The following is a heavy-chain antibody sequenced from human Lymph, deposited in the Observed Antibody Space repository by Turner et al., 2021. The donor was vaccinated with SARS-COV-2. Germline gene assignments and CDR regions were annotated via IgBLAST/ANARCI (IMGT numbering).Heavy chain of an antibody. D-gene: IGHD4-17*01. CDR3: ARVLPYGDYFDF. CDR2: IYSGGST. J-gene: IGHJ4*02. V-gene: IGHV3-53*01. Sequence: EVQLVASGGGLIQPGWSLRLSCAASGFTVSSNYMSWVRQAPGKGLEGVSLIYSGGSTLYADSVKGRFTISRDNSKNTLYLQMNSLRADDTAVYYCARVLPYGDYFDFWGQGTLVTVSS. CDR1: GFTVSSNY.